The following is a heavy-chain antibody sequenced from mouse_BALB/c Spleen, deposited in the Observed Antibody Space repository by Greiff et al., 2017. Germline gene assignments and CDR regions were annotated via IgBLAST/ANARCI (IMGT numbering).Heavy chain of an antibody. V-gene: IGHV1-87*01. D-gene: IGHD2-1*01. CDR2: IYPGDGDT. CDR3: ARSIYYGNYGGAMDY. J-gene: IGHJ4*01. Sequence: VQLQQSGAELARPGASVKLSCKASGYTFTSYWMQWVKQRPGQGLEWIGAIYPGDGDTRYTQKFKGKATLTADKSSSTAYMQLSSLASEDSAVYYCARSIYYGNYGGAMDYWGQGTSVTVSS. CDR1: GYTFTSYW.